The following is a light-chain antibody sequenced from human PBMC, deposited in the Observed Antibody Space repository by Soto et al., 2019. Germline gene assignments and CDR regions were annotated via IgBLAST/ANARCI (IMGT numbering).Light chain of an antibody. J-gene: IGKJ4*01. CDR1: QSLSGW. CDR2: DAS. Sequence: DIQMTQSPSTLSASVGDRVTITCRASQSLSGWLAWYQQKPGKAPKLLMYDASTLQSGVPSRFSGSESGTEFTLTIISLQPDDFATYYCQQYNSYLVTFGGGTKVEIK. V-gene: IGKV1-5*01. CDR3: QQYNSYLVT.